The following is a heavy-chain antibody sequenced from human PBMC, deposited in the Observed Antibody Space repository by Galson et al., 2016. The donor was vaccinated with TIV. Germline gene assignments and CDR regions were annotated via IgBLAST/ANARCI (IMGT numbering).Heavy chain of an antibody. V-gene: IGHV3-23*01. CDR2: ISAGGGRT. D-gene: IGHD3-22*01. CDR1: GFTFSSFA. J-gene: IGHJ4*02. Sequence: SLRLSCAASGFTFSSFAMSWVRQAPGKALEWVSGISAGGGRTNYAESVKGRFTIPRDNPKNTLYLQMSSLRAEDTAVYFCAKMDSSGFDYVRRFDFWGQGTLATVSS. CDR3: AKMDSSGFDYVRRFDF.